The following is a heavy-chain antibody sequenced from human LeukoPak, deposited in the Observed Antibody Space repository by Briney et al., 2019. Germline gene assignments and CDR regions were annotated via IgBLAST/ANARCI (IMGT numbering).Heavy chain of an antibody. Sequence: PGGSLRLSCAASGFTFSSYEMNWVRQAPGKGLEWVSYISRSGSTIYYADSVKGRFTISRDNAKNSLYLQMNSLRDEDTAVYYCARDPQIIVGATNHFDNWGQGTLVTVSS. CDR3: ARDPQIIVGATNHFDN. CDR1: GFTFSSYE. J-gene: IGHJ4*02. CDR2: ISRSGSTI. V-gene: IGHV3-48*03. D-gene: IGHD1-26*01.